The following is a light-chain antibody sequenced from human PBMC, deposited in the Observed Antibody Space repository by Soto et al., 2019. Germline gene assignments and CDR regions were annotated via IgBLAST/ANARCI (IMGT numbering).Light chain of an antibody. V-gene: IGKV1-17*01. J-gene: IGKJ1*01. Sequence: DIQMTQSPSSLSASVGDRVTITCRANQGIRNDLGWYQQKPGKAPKSLIYAASSLQSGVPSTFSGSGSGTEFTLTISSVQPEDFGTYYCLQDDSYSRTVGQRTKEEI. CDR1: QGIRND. CDR3: LQDDSYSRT. CDR2: AAS.